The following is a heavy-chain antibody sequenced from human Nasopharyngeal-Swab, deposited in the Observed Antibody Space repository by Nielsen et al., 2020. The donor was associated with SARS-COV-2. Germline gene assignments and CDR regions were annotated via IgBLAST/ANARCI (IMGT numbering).Heavy chain of an antibody. CDR1: GFTFDDYT. Sequence: SLKISCAASGFTFDDYTMHWVRQAPGKGLDWVSGISWNSGSITYADSVKGRFTISRDNAKNFLYLQMNSLRAEDTALYYCAKGGRIAVIEDFWGQGTMVTVSS. V-gene: IGHV3-9*01. D-gene: IGHD3-22*01. J-gene: IGHJ3*01. CDR2: ISWNSGSI. CDR3: AKGGRIAVIEDF.